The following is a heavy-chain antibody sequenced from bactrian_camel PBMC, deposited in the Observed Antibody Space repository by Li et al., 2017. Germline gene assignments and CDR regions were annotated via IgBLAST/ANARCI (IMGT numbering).Heavy chain of an antibody. CDR3: AARGPYCYTKLSVRDFTY. V-gene: IGHV3S45*01. Sequence: HVQLVESGGGSVQAGGSLRLSCKVSGHSRGSNCVGWYRLPPGRAPAEREGIAAIRRDGGETWYAASVKGRFTISQDNAANTLYLQMNDLKPEDTAMYYCAARGPYCYTKLSVRDFTYWGQGTQVTVS. CDR1: GHSRGSNC. J-gene: IGHJ6*01. D-gene: IGHD2*01. CDR2: IRRDGGET.